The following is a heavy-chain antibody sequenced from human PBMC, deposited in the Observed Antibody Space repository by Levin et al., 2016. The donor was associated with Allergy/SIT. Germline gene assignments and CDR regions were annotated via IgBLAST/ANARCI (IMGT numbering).Heavy chain of an antibody. V-gene: IGHV3-11*01. J-gene: IGHJ6*02. Sequence: WIRQPPGKGLEWVSYISSSGSTIYYADSVKGRFTISRDNAKNSLYLQMNSLRAEDTAVYYCARADIVVVPAAMGYYYGMDVWGQGTTVTVSS. D-gene: IGHD2-2*01. CDR2: ISSSGSTI. CDR3: ARADIVVVPAAMGYYYGMDV.